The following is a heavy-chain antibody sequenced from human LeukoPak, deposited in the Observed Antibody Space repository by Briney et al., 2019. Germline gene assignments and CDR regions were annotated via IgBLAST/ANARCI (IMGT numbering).Heavy chain of an antibody. Sequence: GASVKVSCKASGYTFTSYGISWVRQAPGQGLEWMGWISAYNGNTNYAQKLQGRVTMTTDTSTSTAYMELRSLRSDDTAVYYCATTRGILTGYPHFDYWGQGTLVTVSS. D-gene: IGHD3-9*01. V-gene: IGHV1-18*01. CDR2: ISAYNGNT. CDR3: ATTRGILTGYPHFDY. CDR1: GYTFTSYG. J-gene: IGHJ4*02.